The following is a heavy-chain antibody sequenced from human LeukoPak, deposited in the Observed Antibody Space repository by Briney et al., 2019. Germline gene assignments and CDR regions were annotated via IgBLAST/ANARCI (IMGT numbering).Heavy chain of an antibody. Sequence: PSETLSLTCTVSGGSISSYYWSWIRQPPGKGLEWIGYIYYSGSTNYNPSLKSRVTISVDTSKNQFSLKLSSVTAADTAVYYCARVMAGTYVLLWFGEPSYYYYMDVWGKGTTVTVSS. D-gene: IGHD3-10*01. J-gene: IGHJ6*03. CDR2: IYYSGST. CDR3: ARVMAGTYVLLWFGEPSYYYYMDV. V-gene: IGHV4-59*01. CDR1: GGSISSYY.